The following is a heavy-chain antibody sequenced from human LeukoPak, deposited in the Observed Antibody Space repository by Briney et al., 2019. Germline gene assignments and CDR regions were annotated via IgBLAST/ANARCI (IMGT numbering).Heavy chain of an antibody. V-gene: IGHV3-74*01. Sequence: GGSLRLSCAASGFTFSSYWMHWVRQAPGKGLVWVSRINSDGSSTSYADSVKGRFTISRDNAKNTLYLQMNSLRAEDTAVYYCAGYDFWSGNIPHDYWGQGTLVTVSS. CDR1: GFTFSSYW. CDR3: AGYDFWSGNIPHDY. CDR2: INSDGSST. D-gene: IGHD3-3*01. J-gene: IGHJ4*02.